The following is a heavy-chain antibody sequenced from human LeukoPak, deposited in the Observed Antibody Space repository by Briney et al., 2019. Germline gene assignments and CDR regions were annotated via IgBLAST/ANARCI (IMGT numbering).Heavy chain of an antibody. CDR2: IYSTGTT. CDR3: ARDGAFDI. Sequence: SETLSLTCTVSGGSIRNYYWSWIRQPPGKGLQWIGYIYSTGTTNYNPSPKSRLTISVDTSKNQFSLKLTSVTAADTAIYYCARDGAFDIWGQGTMVTVSP. V-gene: IGHV4-59*01. CDR1: GGSIRNYY. J-gene: IGHJ3*02.